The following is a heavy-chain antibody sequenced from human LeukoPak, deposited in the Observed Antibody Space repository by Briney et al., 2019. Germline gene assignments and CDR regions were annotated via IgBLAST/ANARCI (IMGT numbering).Heavy chain of an antibody. J-gene: IGHJ1*01. Sequence: EAGGSLRLSCAASGFTFSSYSMNWVRQAPGKGLEWVSYISSSSSTIYYADSVKGRFTISRDNAKNSLYLQMNSLRDEDTAVYYCARDILTGSGWYQCFQHWGQGTLVTVSS. D-gene: IGHD6-19*01. V-gene: IGHV3-48*02. CDR1: GFTFSSYS. CDR3: ARDILTGSGWYQCFQH. CDR2: ISSSSSTI.